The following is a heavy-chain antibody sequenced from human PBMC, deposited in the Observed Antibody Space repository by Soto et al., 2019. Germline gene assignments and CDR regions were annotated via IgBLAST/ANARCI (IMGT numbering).Heavy chain of an antibody. D-gene: IGHD2-15*01. CDR3: ARDAYLYCSGGSCYSSMDY. Sequence: QVQLVESGGGVVQPGRSLRLSCAASGFTFSSYAMHWVRQAPGKGLEWVAVISYDGSNKYYADSAKGRFTISRDNSKNTLYLQMNSLRAEDTAVYYCARDAYLYCSGGSCYSSMDYWGQGTLVTVSS. J-gene: IGHJ4*02. CDR1: GFTFSSYA. CDR2: ISYDGSNK. V-gene: IGHV3-30-3*01.